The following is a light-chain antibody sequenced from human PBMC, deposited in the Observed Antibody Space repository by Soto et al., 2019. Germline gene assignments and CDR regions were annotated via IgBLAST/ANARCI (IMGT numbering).Light chain of an antibody. V-gene: IGLV2-8*01. CDR1: SSDVGKYNY. CDR3: ASYAGSNNFEV. J-gene: IGLJ1*01. Sequence: QSLLTQPPSASGSPGQSVTISCTGTSSDVGKYNYVSWYQQHPGKAPKLLIYEVTKRPSGVPDRFSGSKSGNTASLTVSGLQAEDEADYYCASYAGSNNFEVFGTGTKVTVL. CDR2: EVT.